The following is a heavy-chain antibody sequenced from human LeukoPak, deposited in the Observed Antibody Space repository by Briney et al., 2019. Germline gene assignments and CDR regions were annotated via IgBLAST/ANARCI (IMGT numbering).Heavy chain of an antibody. CDR2: TLSDGSSK. CDR3: AKPRTTAGTSDYFDY. D-gene: IGHD6-19*01. Sequence: PGGSLRLSCAAAGFTFSNYVMHWVRQAPGKGLEWVAFTLSDGSSKYYADSVKGRFTISRDNSKNTLYLQMNSLRPEDTAVYYCAKPRTTAGTSDYFDYWGQGTLVTVSS. V-gene: IGHV3-30*02. J-gene: IGHJ4*02. CDR1: GFTFSNYV.